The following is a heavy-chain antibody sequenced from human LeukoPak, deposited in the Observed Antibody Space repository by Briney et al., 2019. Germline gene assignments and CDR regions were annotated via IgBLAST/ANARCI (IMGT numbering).Heavy chain of an antibody. J-gene: IGHJ4*02. CDR3: AREYGGNSWFNY. Sequence: PSETLSLTCTGSGGSISSYYWSWIRQPPGKGLEWIGYIYYSGSTNYNPSLKSRVTISVDTSKNQFSLKLSSVTAADTAVYYCAREYGGNSWFNYWGQGTLVTVSS. CDR2: IYYSGST. V-gene: IGHV4-59*01. CDR1: GGSISSYY. D-gene: IGHD4-23*01.